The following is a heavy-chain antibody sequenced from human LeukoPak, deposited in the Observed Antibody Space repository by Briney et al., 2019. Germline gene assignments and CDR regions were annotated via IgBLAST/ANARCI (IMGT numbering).Heavy chain of an antibody. CDR2: IYTSGST. D-gene: IGHD3-3*01. CDR1: GGSISSGSYY. J-gene: IGHJ1*01. CDR3: ARGQAAFGVVPEYFQH. Sequence: SETLSLTCTVSGGSISSGSYYWSWIRQPAGKGLEWIGRIYTSGSTNYNPSLKSRVTISVDTSKNQFSLKLSSVTAADTAVYYCARGQAAFGVVPEYFQHWGQGTLVTVSS. V-gene: IGHV4-61*02.